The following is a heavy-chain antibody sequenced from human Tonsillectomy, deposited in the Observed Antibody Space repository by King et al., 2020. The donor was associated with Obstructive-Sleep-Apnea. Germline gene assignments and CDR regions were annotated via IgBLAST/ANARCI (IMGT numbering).Heavy chain of an antibody. D-gene: IGHD6-19*01. Sequence: VQLVESGGGLVQPGGSLRLSSAASGFTFSSYWMHWVRQSPGKGLLWVSRISSDGSVTTYADFVKGRFTVSRDDAKNTLYLQMNSLRADDTAVYYCVRAVAGFGDYWGQGTLVTVSS. J-gene: IGHJ4*02. CDR1: GFTFSSYW. CDR2: ISSDGSVT. CDR3: VRAVAGFGDY. V-gene: IGHV3-74*01.